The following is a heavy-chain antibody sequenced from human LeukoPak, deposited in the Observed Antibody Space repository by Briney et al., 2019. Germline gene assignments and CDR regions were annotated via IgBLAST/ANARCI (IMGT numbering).Heavy chain of an antibody. CDR1: GYTFTGYY. D-gene: IGHD6-13*01. J-gene: IGHJ3*01. Sequence: ASVKVSCKASGYTFTGYYIHWVRQAPGQGLEWMGWINPNSGSKNYAQRLQGRVTMTTDKSKSTAYMELRSLRSDDTAVYYCAREEGAPIAAANVWGLGTMVTVSS. V-gene: IGHV1-2*02. CDR2: INPNSGSK. CDR3: AREEGAPIAAANV.